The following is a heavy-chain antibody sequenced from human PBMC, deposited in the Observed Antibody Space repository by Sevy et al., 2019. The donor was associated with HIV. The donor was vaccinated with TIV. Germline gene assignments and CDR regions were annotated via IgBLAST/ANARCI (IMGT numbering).Heavy chain of an antibody. CDR3: ARAAYYLFLEWFRDAFDI. Sequence: GGSLRLYCAASGFTFSSYEMNWVRQAPGKGLEWVSYISSSGSTIYYADSVKGRFTISRDNAKNSLYLQMNSLRAEDTAVYYCARAAYYLFLEWFRDAFDIWGQGTMVTVSS. CDR2: ISSSGSTI. CDR1: GFTFSSYE. D-gene: IGHD3-3*01. J-gene: IGHJ3*02. V-gene: IGHV3-48*03.